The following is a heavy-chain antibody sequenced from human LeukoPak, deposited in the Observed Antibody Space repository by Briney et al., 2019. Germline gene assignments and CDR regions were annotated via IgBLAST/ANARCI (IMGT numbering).Heavy chain of an antibody. Sequence: SRTLSLTFAISGDSVSSNSAAWNWLRQSPSRGLEWLGRTYYRSKWYNDYAVSVKGRITINPDTSKNQFSLQLNSVTPEDTAVYYCARDLRFLEWLLINTPRGGYGMDVWGQGTTVTVSS. V-gene: IGHV6-1*01. CDR2: TYYRSKWYN. J-gene: IGHJ6*02. CDR1: GDSVSSNSAA. CDR3: ARDLRFLEWLLINTPRGGYGMDV. D-gene: IGHD3-3*01.